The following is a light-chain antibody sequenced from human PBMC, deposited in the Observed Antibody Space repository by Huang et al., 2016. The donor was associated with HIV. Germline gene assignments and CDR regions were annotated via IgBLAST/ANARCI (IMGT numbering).Light chain of an antibody. CDR1: QNISTF. J-gene: IGKJ3*01. Sequence: EIVLTQSPATLSLSPGARATLSCRANQNISTFLAWYQQKPGQTPRLLISDASSRAAGIPARFSVSGSGTDFTLTISSLEPEDVAVYYCQERYNLPLTFGPGTKVAVK. CDR2: DAS. V-gene: IGKV3-11*01. CDR3: QERYNLPLT.